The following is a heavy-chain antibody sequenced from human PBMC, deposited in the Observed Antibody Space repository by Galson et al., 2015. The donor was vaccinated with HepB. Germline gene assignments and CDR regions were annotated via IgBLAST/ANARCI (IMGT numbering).Heavy chain of an antibody. J-gene: IGHJ6*02. Sequence: SLRLSCAASGFTFSSYGMHWVRQAPGKGLEWVAVIWYDGSIKYYADSVKGRFTISRDNSKNTLYLQMNSLRAEDTAVYYCAREEIIRGVRYGLDVWGQGTTVTVS. CDR3: AREEIIRGVRYGLDV. V-gene: IGHV3-33*08. CDR2: IWYDGSIK. D-gene: IGHD3-10*01. CDR1: GFTFSSYG.